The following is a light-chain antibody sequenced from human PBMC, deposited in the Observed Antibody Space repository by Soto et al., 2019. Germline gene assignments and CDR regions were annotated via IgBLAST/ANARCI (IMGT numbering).Light chain of an antibody. CDR1: QTISSF. CDR3: QQSYSTSWT. J-gene: IGKJ1*01. CDR2: AAS. V-gene: IGKV1-39*01. Sequence: DIPMTQSPSSLSASVGDRVTITCRASQTISSFLNWYQHKPGKAPKLLIYAASSLQSGVPSRFSGSGSGTDFTLTITSLQPEDFATYYCQQSYSTSWTFGQGTQVEIK.